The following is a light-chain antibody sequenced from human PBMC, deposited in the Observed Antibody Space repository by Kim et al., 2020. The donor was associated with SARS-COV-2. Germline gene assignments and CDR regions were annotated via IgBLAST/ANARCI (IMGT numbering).Light chain of an antibody. Sequence: GQSITLSCTGSSSDVGNYNLVSWYQQHPGKGPTLLIYEVAERPSGISIRFAGSKSGNTASLTISGLRPEDEDDYFCCSYAGSDTWVFGGGTQLTVL. CDR1: SSDVGNYNL. V-gene: IGLV2-23*02. J-gene: IGLJ3*02. CDR3: CSYAGSDTWV. CDR2: EVA.